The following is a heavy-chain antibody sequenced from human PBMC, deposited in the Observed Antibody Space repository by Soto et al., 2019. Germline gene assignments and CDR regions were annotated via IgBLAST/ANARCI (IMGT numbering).Heavy chain of an antibody. CDR1: GFTFSSFA. J-gene: IGHJ4*02. V-gene: IGHV3-23*01. CDR2: INDSGDTT. CDR3: AKDATRSSGWYHFDY. Sequence: EVQLLESGGGLVQPGGSLRLSCAASGFTFSSFAMGWVRQAPGKGLEWVSVINDSGDTTYYTDSVKGRFTISRDNSKNTLYLQMNSLRAEDTAVYYCAKDATRSSGWYHFDYWGQGALVTVSS. D-gene: IGHD6-19*01.